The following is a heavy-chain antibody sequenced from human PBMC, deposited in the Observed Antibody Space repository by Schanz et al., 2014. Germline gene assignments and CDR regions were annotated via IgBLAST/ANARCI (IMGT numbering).Heavy chain of an antibody. CDR1: GGSISSGGSS. CDR2: IYHSGST. V-gene: IGHV4-30-2*05. D-gene: IGHD4-17*01. J-gene: IGHJ4*02. Sequence: QLQLQESGSGLVKPSQTLSLTCGVSGGSISSGGSSWNWIRLPPGKGLEWIGYIYHSGSTYYNPSLKGRIPMSVDPSKNQFSLRLSSGTAADTAVYYCARRIWDGDYYYFDYWGQGTLVTVSS. CDR3: ARRIWDGDYYYFDY.